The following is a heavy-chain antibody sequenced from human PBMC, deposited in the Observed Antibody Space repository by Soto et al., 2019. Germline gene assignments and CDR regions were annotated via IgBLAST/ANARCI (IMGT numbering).Heavy chain of an antibody. D-gene: IGHD1-1*01. J-gene: IGHJ3*01. CDR3: ATWHEREHAFDV. CDR2: LYDVDGS. CDR1: GLTISGKKY. V-gene: IGHV3-53*01. Sequence: DVQLVESGGGLIQPGGSLRLSCAAFGLTISGKKYVAWVRQAPGKGLEWVSALYDVDGSFYADSVTGRFTTSSDRSKTTVYLQMNDLRPDDTAVYYCATWHEREHAFDVWGQGTTVTISS.